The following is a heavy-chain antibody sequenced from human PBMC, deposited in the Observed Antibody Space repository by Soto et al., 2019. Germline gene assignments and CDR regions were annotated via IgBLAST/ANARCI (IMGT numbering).Heavy chain of an antibody. Sequence: QVQLVESGGGVVQPGRSLRLSCVGSGFTFSSYAMHWVRQAPGKGLEWVADVSYDGRNEYYSYSVKGRFTISRDNSNNTLFLQMSSLRPDDTAVYYCTTGWSVGAADYYFDHWGQGILVTVSS. CDR3: TTGWSVGAADYYFDH. J-gene: IGHJ4*02. CDR1: GFTFSSYA. V-gene: IGHV3-30*04. CDR2: VSYDGRNE. D-gene: IGHD3-3*01.